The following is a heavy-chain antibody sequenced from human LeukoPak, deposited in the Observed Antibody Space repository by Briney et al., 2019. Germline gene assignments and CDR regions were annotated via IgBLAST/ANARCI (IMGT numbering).Heavy chain of an antibody. J-gene: IGHJ5*02. Sequence: GASVKVSCKASGYTFTSYDINWVRQATGQGLEWMGWMNPNSGNTGYAQKFQGRVTMTRNTSISTAYMELSSLRSEDTAVYYCARGRAARQVLIWFAPWGQGTLVTVSS. CDR1: GYTFTSYD. V-gene: IGHV1-8*01. D-gene: IGHD6-6*01. CDR3: ARGRAARQVLIWFAP. CDR2: MNPNSGNT.